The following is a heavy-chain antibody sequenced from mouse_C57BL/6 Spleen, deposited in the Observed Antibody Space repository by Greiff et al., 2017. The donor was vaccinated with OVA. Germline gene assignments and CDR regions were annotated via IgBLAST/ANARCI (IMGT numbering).Heavy chain of an antibody. V-gene: IGHV14-2*01. J-gene: IGHJ3*01. CDR3: ARGVGTSTMVTSY. CDR1: GFNIKDYY. CDR2: IDPEDGET. Sequence: VHVKQSGAELVKPGASVKLSCTASGFNIKDYYMHWVKQRTEQGLEWIGRIDPEDGETKYAPKFQGKATITADTSSNTAYLQLSSLTSEDTDVYYCARGVGTSTMVTSYWGQGTLVTVSA. D-gene: IGHD2-2*01.